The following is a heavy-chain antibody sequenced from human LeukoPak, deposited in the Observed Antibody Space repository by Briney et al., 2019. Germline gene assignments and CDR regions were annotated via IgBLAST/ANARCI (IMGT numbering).Heavy chain of an antibody. CDR1: GFTFSSYA. D-gene: IGHD3-9*01. CDR3: AKSSYDILTGYSLPPFDY. Sequence: PGGSLRLSCAASGFTFSSYAMSWVRQASGKGLEWVSAISGSGGSTYYADSVKGRFTISRDNSKNTLYLQMNSLRAEDTAVYYCAKSSYDILTGYSLPPFDYWGQGTLVTVSS. V-gene: IGHV3-23*01. J-gene: IGHJ4*02. CDR2: ISGSGGST.